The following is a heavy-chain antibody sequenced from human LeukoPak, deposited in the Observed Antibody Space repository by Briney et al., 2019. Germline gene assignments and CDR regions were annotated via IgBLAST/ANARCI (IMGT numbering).Heavy chain of an antibody. CDR2: IYSGGST. Sequence: GGSLRLSCAASGFTVSSNYMSWVRQAPGKGLEWVSVIYSGGSTYYADSVKGRFTISRDNSKNTLYLQMNSLRAEDTAVYYCARDGDYYDSSGYHYWGQGTLVTVSS. CDR3: ARDGDYYDSSGYHY. D-gene: IGHD3-22*01. V-gene: IGHV3-66*01. J-gene: IGHJ4*02. CDR1: GFTVSSNY.